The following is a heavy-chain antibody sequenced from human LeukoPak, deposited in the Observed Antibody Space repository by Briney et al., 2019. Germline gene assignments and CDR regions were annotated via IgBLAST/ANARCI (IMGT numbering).Heavy chain of an antibody. Sequence: SETLSLTCTVSGGSISSGGYYWSWIRQHPGKGLEWIGYIYYSGSTYYNPSLKSRVTISVDTSKNQFSLKLSSVTAADTAVYYCAREPWELQLGHWNAFDIWGQGTMVTVSS. V-gene: IGHV4-31*03. CDR2: IYYSGST. CDR1: GGSISSGGYY. J-gene: IGHJ3*02. CDR3: AREPWELQLGHWNAFDI. D-gene: IGHD1-26*01.